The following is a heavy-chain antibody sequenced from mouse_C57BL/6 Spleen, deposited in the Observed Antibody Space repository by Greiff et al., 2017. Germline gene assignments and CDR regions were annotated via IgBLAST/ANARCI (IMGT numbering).Heavy chain of an antibody. CDR1: GFNIKDYY. J-gene: IGHJ2*01. CDR2: IDPEDGDT. Sequence: EVQLQESGAELVRPGASVKLSCTASGFNIKDYYMHWVKQRPEQGLEWIGRIDPEDGDTAYAAKFQGKVTMTADTSSNTAYLQISSLTSEDTAVYYCTTNYGRDYWGQGTTLTVSS. CDR3: TTNYGRDY. V-gene: IGHV14-1*01. D-gene: IGHD1-1*01.